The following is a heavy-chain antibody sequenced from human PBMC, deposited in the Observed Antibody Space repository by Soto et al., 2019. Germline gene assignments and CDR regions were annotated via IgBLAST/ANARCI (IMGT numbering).Heavy chain of an antibody. J-gene: IGHJ3*02. V-gene: IGHV4-34*01. CDR3: ARVPIVVVPAAFDI. CDR2: INHSGST. D-gene: IGHD2-2*01. CDR1: CGSFSGYY. Sequence: SETLSLTCAVYCGSFSGYYWSWIRQPPGKGLEWIGEINHSGSTNYNPSLKNRVTISVDTSKNQFSLKLSSVTAADTAVYYCARVPIVVVPAAFDIWGQGTMVTVSS.